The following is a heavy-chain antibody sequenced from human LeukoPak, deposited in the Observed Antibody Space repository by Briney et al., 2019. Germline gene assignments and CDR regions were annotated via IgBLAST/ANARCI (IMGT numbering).Heavy chain of an antibody. V-gene: IGHV4-34*01. D-gene: IGHD2-8*01. J-gene: IGHJ4*02. CDR1: GGSFSGYY. Sequence: PSETLSLTCAVYGGSFSGYYWSWIRQPPGKGLEWIGESNHSGSTNYNPTLKSRVTISVDTSKNQFSLKLSSVTAADTAVYYCARPRRYCTNGVCYTGYFDYWGQGTLVTVSS. CDR2: SNHSGST. CDR3: ARPRRYCTNGVCYTGYFDY.